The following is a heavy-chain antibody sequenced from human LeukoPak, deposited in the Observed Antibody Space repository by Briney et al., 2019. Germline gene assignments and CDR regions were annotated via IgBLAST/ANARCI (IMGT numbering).Heavy chain of an antibody. CDR2: IIPILGIA. CDR3: ASEMATVP. V-gene: IGHV1-69*04. CDR1: GYTFTSYD. D-gene: IGHD5-24*01. Sequence: SVKVSCKASGYTFTSYDINWVRQAPGQGLEWMGRIIPILGIANYAQKFQGRVTITADKSTSTAYMELSSLRSEDTAVYYCASEMATVPWGQGTLVTVSS. J-gene: IGHJ5*02.